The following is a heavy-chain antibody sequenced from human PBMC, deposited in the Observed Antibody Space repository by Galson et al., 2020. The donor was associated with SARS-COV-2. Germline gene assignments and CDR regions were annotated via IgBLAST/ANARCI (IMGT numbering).Heavy chain of an antibody. J-gene: IGHJ3*02. CDR1: GFTFTSSA. CDR2: IVVGSGNT. Sequence: SVKVSCKASGFTFTSSAVQWVRQARGQRLEWIGWIVVGSGNTNYAQKLQERVTITRDMSTSTAYMELSSLRSEDTAVYYCAAPYCSSTSCDDAFDIWGQGTMVTVSS. D-gene: IGHD2-2*01. CDR3: AAPYCSSTSCDDAFDI. V-gene: IGHV1-58*01.